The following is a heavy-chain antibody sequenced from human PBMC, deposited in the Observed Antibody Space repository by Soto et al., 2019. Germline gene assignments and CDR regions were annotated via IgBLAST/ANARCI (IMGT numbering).Heavy chain of an antibody. CDR2: IIPIFGTA. CDR3: ARDLSSYGGPGFYYYGMDV. V-gene: IGHV1-69*13. J-gene: IGHJ6*02. Sequence: SVKVSCKASGGTFSSYAISLVRQAPGQGLEWMGGIIPIFGTANYAQKFQGRVTITADESTSTAYMELSSLRSEDTAVYYCARDLSSYGGPGFYYYGMDVWGQGTTVTVSS. D-gene: IGHD5-18*01. CDR1: GGTFSSYA.